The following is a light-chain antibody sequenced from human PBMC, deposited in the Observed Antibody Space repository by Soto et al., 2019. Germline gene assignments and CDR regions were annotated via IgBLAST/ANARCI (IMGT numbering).Light chain of an antibody. Sequence: ILMTQSPVTLSVSPGDSATLSCRASQSIGSNLAWYQQKPGQAPRLLIYAASTRVTGLPGRFSGGGSGTEFTLAMSGLQSEDFAIYYCQHYTILPPITSGQGTRLEI. J-gene: IGKJ5*01. CDR3: QHYTILPPIT. CDR2: AAS. CDR1: QSIGSN. V-gene: IGKV3-15*01.